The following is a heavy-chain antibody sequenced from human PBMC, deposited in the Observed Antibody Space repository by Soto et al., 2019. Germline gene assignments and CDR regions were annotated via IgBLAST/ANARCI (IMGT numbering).Heavy chain of an antibody. CDR3: ARVYCTSGVCYDQQPVDY. D-gene: IGHD2-8*01. J-gene: IGHJ4*02. CDR2: IWYDGSNK. Sequence: QVQLVESGGGVVQPGRSLRLSCAASGFTFSSYGMHWVRQAPGKGLEWVAVIWYDGSNKYYADSVKGRFTISRDNSKNTLYLQMNSLRAEDTAVYYCARVYCTSGVCYDQQPVDYWGQGTLVTVSS. CDR1: GFTFSSYG. V-gene: IGHV3-33*01.